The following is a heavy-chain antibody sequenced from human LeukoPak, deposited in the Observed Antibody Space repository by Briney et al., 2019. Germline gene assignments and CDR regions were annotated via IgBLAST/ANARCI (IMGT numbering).Heavy chain of an antibody. CDR2: ISGSGGST. J-gene: IGHJ6*02. Sequence: GGSLRLSCAASGFTFSSYAMSWVRQAPGKGLEWVSAISGSGGSTYYADSVKGRFTISRDNSKNTLYLRMNSLRAEDTAVYYCARDQGDYYYGMDVWGQGTTVTVSS. V-gene: IGHV3-23*01. CDR3: ARDQGDYYYGMDV. CDR1: GFTFSSYA.